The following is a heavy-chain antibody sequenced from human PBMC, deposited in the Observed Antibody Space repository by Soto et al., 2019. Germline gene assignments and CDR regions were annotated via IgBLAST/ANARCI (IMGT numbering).Heavy chain of an antibody. CDR1: GYTFTSYY. CDR3: ACELKTTAPKPRAFDF. Sequence: ASVKVSCKASGYTFTSYYMHWVRQAPGQGLEWMGIINPSGGSTSYAQKFQGRVTMTRDTSTSTVYMELSSPRSEDTAVYYCACELKTTAPKPRAFDFWGQGTLVTVSS. D-gene: IGHD4-17*01. V-gene: IGHV1-46*03. J-gene: IGHJ4*01. CDR2: INPSGGST.